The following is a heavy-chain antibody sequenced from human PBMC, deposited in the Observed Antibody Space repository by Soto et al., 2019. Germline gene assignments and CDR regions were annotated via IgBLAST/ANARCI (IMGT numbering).Heavy chain of an antibody. V-gene: IGHV4-34*01. CDR2: INHSGST. Sequence: SETLSLTCAVYGGSFSGYYWSWIRQPPGKGLEWIGEINHSGSTNYNPSLKSRVTISVDTSKNQFSLKLSSVTAADTAVYYCARRYYGDYAIHFNWFDPWGQGTLVTVSS. CDR3: ARRYYGDYAIHFNWFDP. CDR1: GGSFSGYY. J-gene: IGHJ5*02. D-gene: IGHD4-17*01.